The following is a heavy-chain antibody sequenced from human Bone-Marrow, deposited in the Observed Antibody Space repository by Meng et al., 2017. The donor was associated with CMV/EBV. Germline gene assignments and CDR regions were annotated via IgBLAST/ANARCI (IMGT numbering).Heavy chain of an antibody. J-gene: IGHJ6*02. V-gene: IGHV3-30*04. CDR2: ISYDGSNK. CDR1: GFTFSSYA. CDR3: ARDRYYDFWSGYSIFGMDV. D-gene: IGHD3-3*01. Sequence: GESLKISCAASGFTFSSYAMHWVRQAPGKGLEWVAVISYDGSNKYYADSVKGRFTISRDNSKNTLYLQMNSLRAEDTAVYYCARDRYYDFWSGYSIFGMDVWGQGTTVTVSS.